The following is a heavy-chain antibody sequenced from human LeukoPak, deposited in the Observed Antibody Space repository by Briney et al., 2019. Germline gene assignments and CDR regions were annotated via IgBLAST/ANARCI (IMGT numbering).Heavy chain of an antibody. CDR2: IYYSGST. CDR3: ARGGYCSSTSCYSVDY. CDR1: GGSISSYY. Sequence: PSETLSLTCTVSGGSISSYYWSWIRQPPGKGLEWIGYIYYSGSTNYDPFLKSRVTISVDTSKNQFSLKLSSVTAADTAVYYCARGGYCSSTSCYSVDYWGQGTLVTVSS. J-gene: IGHJ4*02. V-gene: IGHV4-59*01. D-gene: IGHD2-2*01.